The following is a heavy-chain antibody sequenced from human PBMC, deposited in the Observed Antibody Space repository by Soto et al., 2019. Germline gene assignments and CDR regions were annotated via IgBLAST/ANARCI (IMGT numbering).Heavy chain of an antibody. V-gene: IGHV1-69*02. CDR3: ARGPLGVLNHFES. CDR1: GGTFRNYP. J-gene: IGHJ4*02. Sequence: QVQLVQSGTEVKKPGSSVKVSCKASGGTFRNYPINWVRQAPGQGLEWMGSIFPLTDIPDYAQNFQARLTISADKSTSTAFMELSRLTSDHTAMYFCARGPLGVLNHFESWGQGTLVTVSS. CDR2: IFPLTDIP. D-gene: IGHD2-8*01.